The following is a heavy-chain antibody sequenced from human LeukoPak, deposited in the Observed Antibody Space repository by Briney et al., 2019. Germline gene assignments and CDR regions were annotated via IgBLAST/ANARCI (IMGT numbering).Heavy chain of an antibody. D-gene: IGHD3-3*01. CDR3: AKPIWFLEWLPIPTPPAG. CDR1: GFTFSSYA. J-gene: IGHJ4*02. CDR2: ISGSGGST. V-gene: IGHV3-23*01. Sequence: GGSLRLSCAASGFTFSSYAMSWVRQAPGKGLEWVSAISGSGGSTYYADSVKGRFTISRDNSKNTLYLQMNSLRAEDTAVYYCAKPIWFLEWLPIPTPPAGWGQGTLVTVSS.